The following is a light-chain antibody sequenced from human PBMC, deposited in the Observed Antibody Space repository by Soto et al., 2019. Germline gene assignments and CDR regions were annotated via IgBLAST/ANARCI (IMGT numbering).Light chain of an antibody. CDR2: ETS. CDR1: QSFSSNY. Sequence: EIVLTQSPGTLSLSPGERATLSCRASQSFSSNYLAWYQHKPGQAPRLLMYETSSRATGIPDRFSGSGSGADFTLTISRLEPEDFAVYYCQQYGRSPLTFGGGTKVEIK. J-gene: IGKJ4*01. V-gene: IGKV3-20*01. CDR3: QQYGRSPLT.